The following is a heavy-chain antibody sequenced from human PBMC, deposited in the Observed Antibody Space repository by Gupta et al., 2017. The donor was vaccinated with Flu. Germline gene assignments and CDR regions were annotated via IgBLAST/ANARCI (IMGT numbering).Heavy chain of an antibody. CDR1: GFTFSGSP. D-gene: IGHD3/OR15-3a*01. J-gene: IGHJ5*02. V-gene: IGHV3-73*01. CDR3: ARGMDGGWFDP. CDR2: IRSKANNYAT. Sequence: EVQLVESGGGLVQPGGSLKLSCAASGFTFSGSPMHWLRQASGKGLEWVSRIRSKANNYATVYAASVKGRFTISRDDSRNTAYLQMNSLQTDDTAVYYCARGMDGGWFDPRGQGTLVTVSS.